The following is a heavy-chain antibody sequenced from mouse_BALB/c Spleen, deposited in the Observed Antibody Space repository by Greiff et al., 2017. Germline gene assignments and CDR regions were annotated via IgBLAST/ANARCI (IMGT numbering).Heavy chain of an antibody. D-gene: IGHD2-1*01. CDR2: IDTSDSYT. CDR1: GYTFTDYW. CDR3: ARYGNYAFDY. J-gene: IGHJ2*01. V-gene: IGHV1-69*01. Sequence: QVQLQQPGAELVMPGASVKMSCKASGYTFTDYWMHWVKQRPGQGLEWIGAIDTSDSYTSYNQKFKGKATLTVDESSSTAYMQLSSLTSEDSAVYYCARYGNYAFDYWGQGTTLTVSS.